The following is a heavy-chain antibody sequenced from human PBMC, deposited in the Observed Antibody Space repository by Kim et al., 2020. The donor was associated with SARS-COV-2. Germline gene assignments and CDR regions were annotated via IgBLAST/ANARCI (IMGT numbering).Heavy chain of an antibody. CDR2: ISYDGSNK. D-gene: IGHD3-9*01. CDR1: GFTFSSYG. J-gene: IGHJ6*02. V-gene: IGHV3-30*18. CDR3: AKDGGLADDILTGYGFGCDGMDV. Sequence: GGSLRLSCAASGFTFSSYGMHWVRQAPGKGLEWVAVISYDGSNKYYADSVKGRFTISRDNSKNTLYLQMNSLRAEDTAVYYCAKDGGLADDILTGYGFGCDGMDVWGQGTTVTVSS.